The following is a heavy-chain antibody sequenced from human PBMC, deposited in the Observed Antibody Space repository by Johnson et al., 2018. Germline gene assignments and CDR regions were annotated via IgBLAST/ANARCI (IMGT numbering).Heavy chain of an antibody. J-gene: IGHJ6*02. CDR2: ISWNIISI. Sequence: WVRQVPGKGLEWVSGISWNIISIGYADPVQGRFTNSKDNAKNSLNLQMNSLRAEDTAVYHCARGGLVRGFHFYGMDVWGQGTTVTVSS. V-gene: IGHV3-9*01. CDR3: ARGGLVRGFHFYGMDV. D-gene: IGHD5-12*01.